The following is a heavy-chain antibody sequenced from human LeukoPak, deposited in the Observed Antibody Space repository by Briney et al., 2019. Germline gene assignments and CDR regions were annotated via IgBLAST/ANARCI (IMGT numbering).Heavy chain of an antibody. J-gene: IGHJ4*01. CDR1: VFTFSDYY. CDR2: ISDRGDNI. Sequence: GGALRLSCTASVFTFSDYYTSWSRHAPGKGLEWVSYISDRGDNIYYADSEKGRFTLSRDNDNKSVSLQMDSLRDEDTAVYYCARLKAGNWGPGSLVTVSS. CDR3: ARLKAGN. V-gene: IGHV3-11*01.